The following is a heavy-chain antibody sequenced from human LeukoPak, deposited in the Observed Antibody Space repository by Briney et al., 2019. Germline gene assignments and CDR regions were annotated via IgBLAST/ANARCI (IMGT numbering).Heavy chain of an antibody. J-gene: IGHJ4*02. V-gene: IGHV3-7*01. Sequence: GSLRLSCAASGFTSSSYWMSWVRQTPGKGLEWVATITKAGSEKYYVDSVKGRFTISRDNAKTSLYLQMTSLRAEDTAVYYCARDLSGVTGYTYGRGIDYWGQGTLVTVSS. D-gene: IGHD5-18*01. CDR1: GFTSSSYW. CDR3: ARDLSGVTGYTYGRGIDY. CDR2: ITKAGSEK.